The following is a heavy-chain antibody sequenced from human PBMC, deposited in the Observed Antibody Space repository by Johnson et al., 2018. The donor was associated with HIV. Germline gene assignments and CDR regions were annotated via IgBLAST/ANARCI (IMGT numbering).Heavy chain of an antibody. CDR2: ISYDGSNK. J-gene: IGHJ3*02. D-gene: IGHD2-21*02. Sequence: QVQLVESGGALVQPGGSLRLSCAASGFTFSTYTMHWVRQAPGKGLEWVALISYDGSNKYYADSVKGRFTISRDNSKNTLYLQMNSLRAEDTAVYYCAKDWDVVVTADDAFDIWGQGTMVTVSS. V-gene: IGHV3-30*04. CDR1: GFTFSTYT. CDR3: AKDWDVVVTADDAFDI.